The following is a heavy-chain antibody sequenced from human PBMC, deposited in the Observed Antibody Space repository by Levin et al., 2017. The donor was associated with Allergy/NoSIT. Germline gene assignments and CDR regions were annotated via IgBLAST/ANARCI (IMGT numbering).Heavy chain of an antibody. Sequence: SQTLSLTCTVSGGSISSYYWSWIRQPPGKGLEWIGYIYYSGSTNYNPSLKSRVTISVDTSKNQFSLKLSSVTAADTAVYYCARETTVTTYGVGWFDPWGQGTLVTVSS. D-gene: IGHD4-17*01. CDR1: GGSISSYY. CDR2: IYYSGST. V-gene: IGHV4-59*01. J-gene: IGHJ5*02. CDR3: ARETTVTTYGVGWFDP.